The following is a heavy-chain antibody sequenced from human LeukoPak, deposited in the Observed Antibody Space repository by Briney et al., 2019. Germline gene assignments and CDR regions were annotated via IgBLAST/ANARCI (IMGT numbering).Heavy chain of an antibody. J-gene: IGHJ4*02. CDR1: GFTLSSYW. CDR3: ARDRTIFGVVILLDY. D-gene: IGHD3-3*01. V-gene: IGHV3-74*01. Sequence: GGSLRLSCAASGFTLSSYWMHWVRQAPGKGLVWVSRINSDGSSTSYADSVKGRFTISRDNSKNTLYLQMNSLRAEDTAVYYCARDRTIFGVVILLDYWGQGTLVTVSS. CDR2: INSDGSST.